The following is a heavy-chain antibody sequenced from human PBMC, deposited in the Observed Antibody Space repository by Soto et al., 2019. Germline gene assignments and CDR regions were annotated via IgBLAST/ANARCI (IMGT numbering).Heavy chain of an antibody. CDR2: ISVYNDNT. CDR3: ARFYCTSTSCYARPYGMDV. V-gene: IGHV1-18*01. D-gene: IGHD2-2*01. CDR1: GYTFTSFG. Sequence: ASVKVSCKASGYTFTSFGISWVRQAPGQGLEWMGWISVYNDNTNYAQKLQGRVTMTTDTSTSTAYMELRCLRSDDTAVYYCARFYCTSTSCYARPYGMDVWGQGTTVTVSS. J-gene: IGHJ6*02.